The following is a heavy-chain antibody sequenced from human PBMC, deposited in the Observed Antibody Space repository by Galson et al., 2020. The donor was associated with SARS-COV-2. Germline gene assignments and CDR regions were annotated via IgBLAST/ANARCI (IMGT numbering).Heavy chain of an antibody. D-gene: IGHD6-13*01. CDR1: GYSFTSHW. CDR3: ARATGYSSRWAHFDH. V-gene: IGHV5-51*01. Sequence: GESLKISCKDSGYSFTSHWIAWVRQMPGKGLEWMGIIFPGNSDIRYSPSFQGQVTISADKSISTAYLQWSSLKASDTAMYYCARATGYSSRWAHFDHWGQGTLVTVSS. J-gene: IGHJ4*02. CDR2: IFPGNSDI.